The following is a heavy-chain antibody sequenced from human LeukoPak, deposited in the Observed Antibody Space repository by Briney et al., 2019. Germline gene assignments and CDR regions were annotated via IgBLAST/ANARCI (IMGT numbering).Heavy chain of an antibody. J-gene: IGHJ3*02. CDR3: ASPAGIAAAMGAFDI. Sequence: PSETLSLTCTVSGGSISSSSYYWGWIRQPPGKGLEWIGSIYYSGSTYYNPSLKSRVTISVDTSKNQFSLKLSSVTAADTAVYYCASPAGIAAAMGAFDIWGQGTMVTVSS. CDR2: IYYSGST. V-gene: IGHV4-39*01. CDR1: GGSISSSSYY. D-gene: IGHD6-13*01.